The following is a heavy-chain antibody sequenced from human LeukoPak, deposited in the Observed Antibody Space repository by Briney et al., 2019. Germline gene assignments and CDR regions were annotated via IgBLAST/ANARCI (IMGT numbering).Heavy chain of an antibody. CDR2: IYTSGST. CDR3: ARVGVVPAAIFEPPYYYYYMDV. Sequence: SETLSLTCTVSGGSISSYYWSWIRQPAGKGLEWIGRIYTSGSTNYNPSLKSRVTMSVDTSKNQFSLKLSSVTAADTAVYYCARVGVVPAAIFEPPYYYYYMDVWGKGTTVTVSS. V-gene: IGHV4-4*07. CDR1: GGSISSYY. J-gene: IGHJ6*03. D-gene: IGHD2-2*01.